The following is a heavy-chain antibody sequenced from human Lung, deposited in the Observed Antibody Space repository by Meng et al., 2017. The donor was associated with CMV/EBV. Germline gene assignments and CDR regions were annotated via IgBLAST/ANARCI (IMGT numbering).Heavy chain of an antibody. V-gene: IGHV1-24*01. D-gene: IGHD3-10*01. CDR2: FDPDDGVP. J-gene: IGHJ4*02. Sequence: CTVSGYSLTKLSMHWVRQALGKGLEYMGGFDPDDGVPIYTQNFQGRVTMTEDTSTDTAYMELSSLRSDDTAVYYCAIDQGGGLRGLHSWGQGTLVTVSS. CDR3: AIDQGGGLRGLHS. CDR1: GYSLTKLS.